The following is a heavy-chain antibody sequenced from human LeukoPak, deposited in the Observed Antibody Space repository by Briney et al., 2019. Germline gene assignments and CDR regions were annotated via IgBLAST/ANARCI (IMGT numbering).Heavy chain of an antibody. V-gene: IGHV3-33*01. J-gene: IGHJ3*02. CDR1: GFTFSDYH. CDR3: ARSNYYGSGLDAFDI. D-gene: IGHD3-10*01. Sequence: GGSLRLSCAASGFTFSDYHIHWVRQAPGKGLEWVTIIWSDGSREYYADSVKGRVTISRDNSKNTLYLQMNSLRAEDTAVYYCARSNYYGSGLDAFDIWGQGTMVTVST. CDR2: IWSDGSRE.